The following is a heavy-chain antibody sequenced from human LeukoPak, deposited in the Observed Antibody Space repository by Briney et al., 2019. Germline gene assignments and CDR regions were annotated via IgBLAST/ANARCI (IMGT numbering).Heavy chain of an antibody. CDR2: IDPSDSYT. V-gene: IGHV5-10-1*01. D-gene: IGHD2-2*01. CDR1: GYSFTTYW. J-gene: IGHJ6*02. Sequence: GASLKISCKGSGYSFTTYWITWVRQMPGKGLEWMGRIDPSDSYTNYSPSFQGHVAISADKSISTAYLQWSSLKASDTAMYYCARHSLGYCSSTSCSNMDVWGQGTTVTVSS. CDR3: ARHSLGYCSSTSCSNMDV.